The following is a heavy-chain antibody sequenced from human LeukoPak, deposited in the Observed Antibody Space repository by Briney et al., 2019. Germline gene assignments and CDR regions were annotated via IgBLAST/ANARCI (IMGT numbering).Heavy chain of an antibody. CDR2: IRYDGSNK. CDR1: GFTFSSYG. J-gene: IGHJ6*02. Sequence: GGSLRLSCAASGFTFSSYGMHWVRQAPGKGLEWVAFIRYDGSNKYYADSVKGRFTISRDNSKNTLYLQMNSLRAEDTAVYYCAKDTRYFDWLLPSYYDYYGMDVWGQGTTVTVSS. V-gene: IGHV3-30*02. CDR3: AKDTRYFDWLLPSYYDYYGMDV. D-gene: IGHD3-9*01.